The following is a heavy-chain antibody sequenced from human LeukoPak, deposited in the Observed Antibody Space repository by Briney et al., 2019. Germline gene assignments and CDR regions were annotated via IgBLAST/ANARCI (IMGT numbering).Heavy chain of an antibody. V-gene: IGHV3-30*02. Sequence: GGSLRLSCAVSGFTLDSFAMHWVRQAPGKGLEWVAPIRHDETNEFYADGVQGRFTISRDTSKKIVYLQMNNLRAEDTALYYCAKEYTPSSPLGELVSWGQGTLVTVSS. J-gene: IGHJ4*02. CDR3: AKEYTPSSPLGELVS. CDR2: IRHDETNE. D-gene: IGHD6-6*01. CDR1: GFTLDSFA.